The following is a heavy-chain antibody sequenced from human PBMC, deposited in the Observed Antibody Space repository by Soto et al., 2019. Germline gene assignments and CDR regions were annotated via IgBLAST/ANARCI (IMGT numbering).Heavy chain of an antibody. CDR3: GRRFSSSSSHVDY. V-gene: IGHV1-2*02. J-gene: IGHJ4*02. CDR2: ISPDSGGT. D-gene: IGHD6-6*01. CDR1: GYRFIGYF. Sequence: ASVKVSCKTSGYRFIGYFIHCVRQAPGQGLEWMGWISPDSGGTNYAQKFRGRVTMTRDKSISTAYMELSSLRSDDTAVYYCGRRFSSSSSHVDYWGQGTLVTVSS.